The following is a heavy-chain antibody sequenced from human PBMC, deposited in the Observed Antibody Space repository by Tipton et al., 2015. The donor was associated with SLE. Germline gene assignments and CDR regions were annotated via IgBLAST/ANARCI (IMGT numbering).Heavy chain of an antibody. V-gene: IGHV3-30*02. CDR3: AKDRPYLGSYYGAFDI. J-gene: IGHJ3*02. CDR2: LHYDGSYK. Sequence: SLRLSCAATGFTFSGYGMHWVRQTPGKGLEWMAFLHYDGSYKYYADSVKGRFTISRDNSNNTLYLQMNSLRAEDTALYYCAKDRPYLGSYYGAFDIWGQGTMVTVSS. D-gene: IGHD3-10*01. CDR1: GFTFSGYG.